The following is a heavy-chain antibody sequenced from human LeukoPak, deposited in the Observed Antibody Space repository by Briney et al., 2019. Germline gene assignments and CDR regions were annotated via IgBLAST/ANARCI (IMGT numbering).Heavy chain of an antibody. CDR1: GFTFSDYY. CDR2: ISSSGSTI. CDR3: AKALIEGSTGFDP. Sequence: PGGSLRLSCAASGFTFSDYYMSWIRQAPGKGLEWVSYISSSGSTIYYADSVKGRFTISRDNAKNSLYLQMNSLRAEDTAVYYCAKALIEGSTGFDPWGQGTLVTVSS. J-gene: IGHJ5*02. D-gene: IGHD5/OR15-5a*01. V-gene: IGHV3-11*04.